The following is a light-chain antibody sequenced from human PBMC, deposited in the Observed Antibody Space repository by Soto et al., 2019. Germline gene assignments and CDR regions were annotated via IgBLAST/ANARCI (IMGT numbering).Light chain of an antibody. CDR1: HDISNY. J-gene: IGKJ4*01. CDR3: QKYNSAPLT. Sequence: DIQLTQSPSLLSASIGDRVTITCRASHDISNYLAWYQQKPGKVPTLLIYAASTLQSGVPSRFSGSRSGTDFTLTISSLQPEDVAIYYCQKYNSAPLTFGGGTKVDIK. V-gene: IGKV1-27*01. CDR2: AAS.